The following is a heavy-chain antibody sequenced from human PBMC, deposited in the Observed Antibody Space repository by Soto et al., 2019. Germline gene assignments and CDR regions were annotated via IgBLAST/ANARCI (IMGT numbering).Heavy chain of an antibody. CDR3: ASFRPYYDDLHPKRGYSYCMDV. J-gene: IGHJ6*02. V-gene: IGHV1-18*04. D-gene: IGHD3-3*01. Sequence: ASVKVSCKASGYTFTSYGISWVRQAPGQGLEWMGWISAYNGNTNYAQKLQGRVTMTTDTSTSTAYMELRSLRSDDTAVYYCASFRPYYDDLHPKRGYSYCMDVWGQGTTVTVSS. CDR2: ISAYNGNT. CDR1: GYTFTSYG.